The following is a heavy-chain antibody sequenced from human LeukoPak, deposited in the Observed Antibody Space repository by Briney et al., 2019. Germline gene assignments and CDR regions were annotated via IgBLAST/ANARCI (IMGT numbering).Heavy chain of an antibody. V-gene: IGHV3-48*03. CDR1: GFTFSSYE. CDR2: ISSSGSTI. D-gene: IGHD3-10*02. J-gene: IGHJ6*04. CDR3: AELGITMIGGV. Sequence: GGSLRLSCAASGFTFSSYEMNWVRQAPGKGLEWVSYISSSGSTIYYADSVKGRFTISRDNAKNSLYLQMNSLRAEDTAVYYCAELGITMIGGVWGKGTTVTVSS.